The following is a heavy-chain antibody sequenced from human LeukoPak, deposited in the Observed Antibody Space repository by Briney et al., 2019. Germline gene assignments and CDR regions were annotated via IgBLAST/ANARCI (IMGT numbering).Heavy chain of an antibody. CDR2: IHCTGST. CDR3: ARGGYYGSGNDFRFDP. J-gene: IGHJ5*02. D-gene: IGHD3-10*01. Sequence: SETLSLTCTVSGVSISSYYWSWIRQSPGKGLECIGYIHCTGSTNYNPSLKSRVTISVETSKNQFSLKLKSVTAADTAVYYCARGGYYGSGNDFRFDPWGQGTLVTVSS. CDR1: GVSISSYY. V-gene: IGHV4-59*01.